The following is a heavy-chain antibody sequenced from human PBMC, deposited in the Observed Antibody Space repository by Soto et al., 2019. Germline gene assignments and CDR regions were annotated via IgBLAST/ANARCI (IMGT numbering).Heavy chain of an antibody. J-gene: IGHJ4*02. CDR1: GYTFTSYG. CDR2: ISAYNGNT. V-gene: IGHV1-18*01. Sequence: ASVKVSCKASGYTFTSYGISWVRQAPGQGLEGMGWISAYNGNTNYAQKIQGRVTMTTDTSTSTAYMELRSLRSHFTPVYYCARDLDYSGSQYWGQGTLVTVSS. CDR3: ARDLDYSGSQY. D-gene: IGHD1-26*01.